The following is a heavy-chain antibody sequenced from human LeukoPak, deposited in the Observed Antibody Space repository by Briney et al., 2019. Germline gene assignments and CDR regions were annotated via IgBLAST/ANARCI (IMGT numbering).Heavy chain of an antibody. Sequence: SETLSLTCAVSGYSISSGYYWGWIRQPPGKGLEWIGSIYHSGSTYYNPSLKSRVTKSVDTSKNQFSLKLSSVTAADTAVYYCARQGPYNTIFGVVIKRGDFDYWGQGTLVTVSS. CDR2: IYHSGST. CDR1: GYSISSGYY. D-gene: IGHD3-3*01. J-gene: IGHJ4*02. CDR3: ARQGPYNTIFGVVIKRGDFDY. V-gene: IGHV4-38-2*01.